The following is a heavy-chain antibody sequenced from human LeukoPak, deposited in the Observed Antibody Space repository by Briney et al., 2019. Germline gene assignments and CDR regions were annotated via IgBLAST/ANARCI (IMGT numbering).Heavy chain of an antibody. Sequence: GGSLRLSCAASGFTFDDYAMHWVRQAPGKGLEWVSGISWNSGSIGYADSVKGRFTISRDNAKNSLYLQMNSLRAEDTALYYCASLGIAAAGPFDYWGQGTLATVSS. CDR3: ASLGIAAAGPFDY. J-gene: IGHJ4*02. CDR1: GFTFDDYA. V-gene: IGHV3-9*01. CDR2: ISWNSGSI. D-gene: IGHD6-13*01.